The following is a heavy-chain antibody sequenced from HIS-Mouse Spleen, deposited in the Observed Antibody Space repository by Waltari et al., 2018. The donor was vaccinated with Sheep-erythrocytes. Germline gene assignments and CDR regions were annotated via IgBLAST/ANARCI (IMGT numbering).Heavy chain of an antibody. J-gene: IGHJ4*02. CDR2: INQSGST. CDR3: ARGGRRTGFDY. V-gene: IGHV4-34*01. Sequence: QVQLQQWGAGLLKPSETLSLTCAVYGGSFSGYYWSWIRQPPGRGLEWIGEINQSGSTNYNPSLKSRVPISVDTSKNQFSLKLSSVTAADTAVYYCARGGRRTGFDYWGQGTLVTVSS. D-gene: IGHD3-9*01. CDR1: GGSFSGYY.